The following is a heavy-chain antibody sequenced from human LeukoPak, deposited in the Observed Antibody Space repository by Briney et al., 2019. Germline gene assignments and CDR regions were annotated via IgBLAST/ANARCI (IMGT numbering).Heavy chain of an antibody. J-gene: IGHJ4*02. Sequence: GGSLRLSCVASGVTSSNDEMNWVRQAPGEGLGRVSYIISSGSTIYYADSVTGRFTISRDNAKNSLYLQMNSLRAEDTAVYYCARDDSYGLDYWGQGTRVTVSS. CDR1: GVTSSNDE. D-gene: IGHD5-18*01. CDR3: ARDDSYGLDY. CDR2: IISSGSTI. V-gene: IGHV3-48*03.